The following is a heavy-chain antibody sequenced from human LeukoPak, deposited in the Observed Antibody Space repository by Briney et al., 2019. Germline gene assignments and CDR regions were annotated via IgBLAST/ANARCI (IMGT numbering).Heavy chain of an antibody. Sequence: ASVKVSCKASGYTFTSYYMHWVRQAPGQGLEWMGIINPSGGSTSYAQKFQGRVTMTRDTSMSTVYMELSSLRSEDTAVYYCAREGLRYFDFDYWGQGTLVTVSS. CDR1: GYTFTSYY. D-gene: IGHD3-9*01. CDR3: AREGLRYFDFDY. CDR2: INPSGGST. V-gene: IGHV1-46*01. J-gene: IGHJ4*02.